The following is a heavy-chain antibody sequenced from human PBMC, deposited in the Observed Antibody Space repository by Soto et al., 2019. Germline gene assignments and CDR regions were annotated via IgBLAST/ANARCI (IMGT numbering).Heavy chain of an antibody. CDR2: IYYSGST. CDR1: GCSISSYY. Sequence: PSDTLSLTCTVSGCSISSYYWSWIRQPPGKGLEWIGYIYYSGSTNYNPSLKSRVTISVDTSKNQFSLKLSSVTAADTAVYYCARGLISGYYLYDAFDIWGQGTMVTVSS. D-gene: IGHD3-22*01. J-gene: IGHJ3*02. CDR3: ARGLISGYYLYDAFDI. V-gene: IGHV4-59*01.